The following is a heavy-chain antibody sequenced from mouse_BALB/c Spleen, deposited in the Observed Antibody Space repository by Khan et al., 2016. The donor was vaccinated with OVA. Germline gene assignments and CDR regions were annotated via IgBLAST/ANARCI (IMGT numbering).Heavy chain of an antibody. CDR2: INPYNGAT. CDR1: GYRFTSYI. Sequence: EVQLQQSGPELVKPGTSVKMSCKASGYRFTSYIIHWVKQKPGQGLEWIGYINPYNGATKYNEKFKGKATLTSDKSSNTAYMELSSLTSEDSVVYYCARGNWQSYYFDDWGQGTTLTVSS. V-gene: IGHV1S136*01. J-gene: IGHJ2*01. D-gene: IGHD4-1*01. CDR3: ARGNWQSYYFDD.